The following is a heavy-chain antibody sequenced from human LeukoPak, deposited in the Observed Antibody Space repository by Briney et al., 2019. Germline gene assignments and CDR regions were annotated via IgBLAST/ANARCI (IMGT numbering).Heavy chain of an antibody. D-gene: IGHD3-3*01. Sequence: SVKVSCKASGYTFTSYDINWVRQATGQRLEWIGWIVVGSGDTDYAQKFQERVTITRDMSTSTAYMELSSLRSEDTAVYYCAAGADFWSGYSAYWGQGTLVTVSS. V-gene: IGHV1-58*02. CDR3: AAGADFWSGYSAY. J-gene: IGHJ4*02. CDR2: IVVGSGDT. CDR1: GYTFTSYD.